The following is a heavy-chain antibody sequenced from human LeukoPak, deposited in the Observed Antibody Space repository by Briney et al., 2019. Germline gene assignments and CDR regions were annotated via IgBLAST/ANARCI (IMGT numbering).Heavy chain of an antibody. Sequence: GGSLRLSCAASGFTFSSYSMNWVRQAPGKGLEWVSSISSSSSYIYYADSVKGRITISRDNAKNSLYLQMNSLRAEDTAVYYCARGFDSRFFDYWGQGTLVTVSS. CDR3: ARGFDSRFFDY. D-gene: IGHD3-22*01. V-gene: IGHV3-21*01. CDR2: ISSSSSYI. CDR1: GFTFSSYS. J-gene: IGHJ4*02.